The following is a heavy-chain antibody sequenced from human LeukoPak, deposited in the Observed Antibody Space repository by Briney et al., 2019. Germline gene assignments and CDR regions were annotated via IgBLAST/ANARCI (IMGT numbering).Heavy chain of an antibody. CDR2: IYYTGST. J-gene: IGHJ4*02. V-gene: IGHV4-39*07. D-gene: IGHD5-18*01. Sequence: SETLSLTCTVSGGSITNSAYYWGWVRQPPGKGLEWIASIYYTGSTNYNPSLKSRVTISVDTSKNQFSLKLSSLTAADTAVYYCASPPEAMVTGYFDYWGQGTLVTVSS. CDR3: ASPPEAMVTGYFDY. CDR1: GGSITNSAYY.